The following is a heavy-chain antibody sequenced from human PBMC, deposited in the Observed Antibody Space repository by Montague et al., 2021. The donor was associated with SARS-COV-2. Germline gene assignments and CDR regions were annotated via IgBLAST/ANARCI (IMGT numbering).Heavy chain of an antibody. CDR1: GFTFSSYW. D-gene: IGHD2-2*01. J-gene: IGHJ4*02. CDR2: IKQDGSEK. CDR3: ARELYCSNTNCHGEDFEY. Sequence: SLRLSCAVSGFTFSSYWMSWVRQAPGKGLEWVANIKQDGSEKYYVDSVKGRFTISRDNAKNSLYLQMNSLRAEDTAVYYCARELYCSNTNCHGEDFEYWGQGTLVTVSS. V-gene: IGHV3-7*03.